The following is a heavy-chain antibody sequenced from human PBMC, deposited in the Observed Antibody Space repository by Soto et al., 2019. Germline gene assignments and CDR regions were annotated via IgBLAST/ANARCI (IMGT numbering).Heavy chain of an antibody. V-gene: IGHV3-21*01. Sequence: GGSLRLSCAASGFTFSSYSMNWVRQAPGKGLEWVSSISSSSYIYYADSVKGRFTISRDNAKNSLYLQMNSLRAEDTAVYYCARGPDGDYDNYYYYYMDVWGKGTTVTVSS. D-gene: IGHD4-17*01. CDR3: ARGPDGDYDNYYYYYMDV. CDR2: ISSSSYI. J-gene: IGHJ6*03. CDR1: GFTFSSYS.